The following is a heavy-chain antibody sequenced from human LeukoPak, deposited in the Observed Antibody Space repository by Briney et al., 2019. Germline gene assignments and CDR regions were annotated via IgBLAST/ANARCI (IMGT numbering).Heavy chain of an antibody. J-gene: IGHJ4*02. D-gene: IGHD3-3*01. V-gene: IGHV1-18*01. CDR3: ARDLSTIFGVVIYFDY. CDR1: GYTFTSHG. CDR2: ISAYNGNT. Sequence: GASVKVSCKASGYTFTSHGISWVRQAPGQGLEWMGWISAYNGNTNYAQKLQGRVTMTTDTSTSTAYMELRSLRSDDTAVYYCARDLSTIFGVVIYFDYWAREPWSPSPQ.